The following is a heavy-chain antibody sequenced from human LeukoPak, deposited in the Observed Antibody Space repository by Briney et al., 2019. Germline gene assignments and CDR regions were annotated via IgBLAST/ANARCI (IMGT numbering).Heavy chain of an antibody. D-gene: IGHD3-16*01. CDR3: AKGYRNHLLILLDS. CDR1: GFTVSSNY. V-gene: IGHV3-30*02. Sequence: GGSLRLSCAASGFTVSSNYMSWVRQAPGKGLEWVAFIRYDGNNKYYADSVKGRLTITRDNSKNTLYLQMNSLRAADTAVYYCAKGYRNHLLILLDSWGQGTLVTVSS. CDR2: IRYDGNNK. J-gene: IGHJ5*01.